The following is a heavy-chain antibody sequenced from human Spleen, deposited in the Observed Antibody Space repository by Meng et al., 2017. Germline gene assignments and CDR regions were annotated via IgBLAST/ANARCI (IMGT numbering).Heavy chain of an antibody. CDR3: ARDCCSEIGPIDY. CDR2: ISNNGDT. J-gene: IGHJ4*02. CDR1: GFTSSNYG. Sequence: GESPKTSCRTSGFTSSNYGMSWVGQAPGKGLEWVATISNNGDTHYADSMMGRFIISRDDSKNTLYLQVSSLGAEDAAVYYCARDCCSEIGPIDYWGQVTLVTVSS. V-gene: IGHV3-23*01. D-gene: IGHD2-15*01.